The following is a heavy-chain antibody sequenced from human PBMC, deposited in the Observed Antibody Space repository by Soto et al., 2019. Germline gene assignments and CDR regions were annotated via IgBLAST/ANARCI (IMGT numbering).Heavy chain of an antibody. J-gene: IGHJ4*02. D-gene: IGHD2-21*02. CDR2: VNPSGGHT. V-gene: IGHV1-46*01. CDR1: GDTFTEYY. CDR3: ARGGHVVVVTAALDY. Sequence: QVQLMQSGAEVKKPGASVKVSCKASGDTFTEYYIHWVRQAPGQGLELLGTVNPSGGHTTYAQHFLGRVTMTRDTDTSTLYMELTSLTSEDTAVYYCARGGHVVVVTAALDYWGQGTLVTVSS.